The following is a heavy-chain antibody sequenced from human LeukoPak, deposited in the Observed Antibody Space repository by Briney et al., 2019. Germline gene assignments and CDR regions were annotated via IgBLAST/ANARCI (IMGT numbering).Heavy chain of an antibody. CDR3: ARDGDCSSTSCYRSWYYYYYMDV. V-gene: IGHV3-21*01. J-gene: IGHJ6*03. CDR1: GLTFNSYS. D-gene: IGHD2-2*01. Sequence: GGSLRLSCAASGLTFNSYSMNWVRQAPGKGLEWVSSISSSSSYIYYADSVKGRFTISRDNAKNSLYLQMNSLRAEDTAVYYCARDGDCSSTSCYRSWYYYYYMDVWGKGTTVTVSS. CDR2: ISSSSSYI.